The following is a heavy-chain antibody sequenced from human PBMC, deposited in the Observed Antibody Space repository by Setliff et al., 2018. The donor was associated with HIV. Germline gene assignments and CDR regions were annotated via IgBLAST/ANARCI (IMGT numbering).Heavy chain of an antibody. CDR3: VRWYYCVSGACYRADY. J-gene: IGHJ4*02. D-gene: IGHD2-21*02. Sequence: SETLSLTCTVSGGSFSDHYWSWVRQTPGKGLEWIGEMNQSGTTNYNPSLKSRVTMSIDTSERQFSLKLTSVTAADTAVYYCVRWYYCVSGACYRADYWGQGTMVTVSS. CDR1: GGSFSDHY. V-gene: IGHV4-34*01. CDR2: MNQSGTT.